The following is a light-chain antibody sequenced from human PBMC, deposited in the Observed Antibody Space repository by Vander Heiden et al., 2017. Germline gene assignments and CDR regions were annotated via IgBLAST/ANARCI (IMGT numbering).Light chain of an antibody. V-gene: IGLV1-44*01. CDR1: SSSIGSNT. CDR2: THN. CDR3: AAWDDSLNGFV. J-gene: IGLJ1*01. Sequence: QSVLTQPPSASGTPGQRVTISCSGSSSSIGSNTVNWYQQLPGTAPKLLIHTHNQRPSGVPDRFSGSKSGTSASLAISVLQSDDEADYYCAAWDDSLNGFVFGTGTKVTVL.